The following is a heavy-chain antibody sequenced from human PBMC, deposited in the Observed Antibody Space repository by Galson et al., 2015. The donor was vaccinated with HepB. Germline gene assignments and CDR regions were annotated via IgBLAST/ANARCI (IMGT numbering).Heavy chain of an antibody. V-gene: IGHV3-23*01. J-gene: IGHJ4*02. CDR3: AKGRSPWFGELTT. CDR2: ISGSGGST. D-gene: IGHD3-10*01. CDR1: GFTFSSYA. Sequence: SLRLSCAASGFTFSSYAMSWVRQAPGKGLEWVSAISGSGGSTYYADSVKGRFTISRDNSKNTLYLQMNSLRAEDTAVYYCAKGRSPWFGELTTWGQGTLVTVSS.